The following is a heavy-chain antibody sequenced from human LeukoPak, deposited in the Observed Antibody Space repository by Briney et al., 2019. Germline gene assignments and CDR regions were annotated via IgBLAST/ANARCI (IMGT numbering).Heavy chain of an antibody. Sequence: GASVKVSCTASGGTFSSYAISWVRQAPGKGLEWMGGIIPIFGTANYAQKFQGRVTITADESTSTAYMELSSLRSEDTAVYYCAGGFKSELYGDYFDYWGQGTLVTVSS. CDR1: GGTFSSYA. D-gene: IGHD4-17*01. J-gene: IGHJ4*02. V-gene: IGHV1-69*13. CDR3: AGGFKSELYGDYFDY. CDR2: IIPIFGTA.